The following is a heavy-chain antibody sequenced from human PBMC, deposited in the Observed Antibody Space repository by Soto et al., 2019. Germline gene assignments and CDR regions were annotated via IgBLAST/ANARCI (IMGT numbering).Heavy chain of an antibody. Sequence: GASVKVSCKASGYTFTSYAMHWVRQAPGQRLEWMGWINAGNGNTKYSQKFQGRVTITRDTSASTAYMELSSLRSEDTAVYYCARDSPLYYDILTGVFDYWGQGTLVTVSS. CDR3: ARDSPLYYDILTGVFDY. D-gene: IGHD3-9*01. CDR1: GYTFTSYA. V-gene: IGHV1-3*01. CDR2: INAGNGNT. J-gene: IGHJ4*02.